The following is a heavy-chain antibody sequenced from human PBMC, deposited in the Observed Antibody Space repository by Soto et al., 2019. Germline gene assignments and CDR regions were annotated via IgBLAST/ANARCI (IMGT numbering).Heavy chain of an antibody. V-gene: IGHV4-61*01. D-gene: IGHD5-12*01. CDR1: GGSVSSGSYY. CDR2: IYYSGST. Sequence: LSLTCTVSGGSVSSGSYYWSWIRQPPGKGLEWIGYIYYSGSTNYNPSLKSRVTISVDTSKNQFSLKLSSVTAADTAVYYCARYSGYEYYFDYWGQGTLVTVSS. J-gene: IGHJ4*02. CDR3: ARYSGYEYYFDY.